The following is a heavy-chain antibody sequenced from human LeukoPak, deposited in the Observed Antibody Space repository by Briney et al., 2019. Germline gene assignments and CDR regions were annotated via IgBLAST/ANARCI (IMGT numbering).Heavy chain of an antibody. V-gene: IGHV4-61*02. D-gene: IGHD6-6*01. Sequence: SETLSLTCTVSGGSISSGSYYWSWIRQPAGKGLEWIGRIYTSGSTNYNPSLKSRVTMSVDTSKNQFSLKLSSVTAADTAVYYCAREYSSSSGADYWGQGTLVTVSS. CDR2: IYTSGST. CDR3: AREYSSSSGADY. J-gene: IGHJ4*02. CDR1: GGSISSGSYY.